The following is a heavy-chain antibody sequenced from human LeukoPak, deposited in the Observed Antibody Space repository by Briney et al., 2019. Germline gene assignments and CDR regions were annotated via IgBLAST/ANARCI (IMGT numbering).Heavy chain of an antibody. V-gene: IGHV3-30*07. Sequence: GRSLRLSCAVSGITFRTHAMHWVRQAPGKGLEWVALISYDGGHKYYADSVKGRFTISRDNSKNTMSVQMDDLRAEDTAVYYCTRYNNDHFDYWGQGTLVTVSS. CDR2: ISYDGGHK. CDR1: GITFRTHA. CDR3: TRYNNDHFDY. D-gene: IGHD1-14*01. J-gene: IGHJ4*02.